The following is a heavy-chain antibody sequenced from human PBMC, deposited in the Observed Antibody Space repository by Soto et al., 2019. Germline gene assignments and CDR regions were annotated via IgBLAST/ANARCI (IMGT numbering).Heavy chain of an antibody. CDR1: GFTLSSYN. Sequence: EVQLVESGGGLVQPGGSLRLSCAASGFTLSSYNMNWVRQAPGKGLEWVSYISGSSDTIYYADSVKGRFTISRDNAKNSVYLQTDSLRDEDTAVYYCARDHGGSTWFVGIYYYFGVDVWGQGTTVSVSS. CDR2: ISGSSDTI. J-gene: IGHJ6*02. V-gene: IGHV3-48*02. CDR3: ARDHGGSTWFVGIYYYFGVDV. D-gene: IGHD6-13*01.